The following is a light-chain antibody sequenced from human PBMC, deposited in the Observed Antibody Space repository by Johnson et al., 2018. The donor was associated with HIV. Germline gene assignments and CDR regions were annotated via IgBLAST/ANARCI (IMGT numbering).Light chain of an antibody. CDR1: SSNIGNNY. CDR2: DNN. Sequence: QSVLTQPPSVSAAPGQKVTISCSGSSSNIGNNYVSWYQQLPGTAPKLLIYDNNKRPSGIPDRFSGSKSGTSATLGITGLQTGDEADYYCGTWDSSLSASYVFGTGTKSTVL. CDR3: GTWDSSLSASYV. J-gene: IGLJ1*01. V-gene: IGLV1-51*01.